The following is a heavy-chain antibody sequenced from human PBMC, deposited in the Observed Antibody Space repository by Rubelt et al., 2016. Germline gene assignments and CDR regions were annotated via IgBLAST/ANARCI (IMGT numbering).Heavy chain of an antibody. V-gene: IGHV3-33*01. CDR3: ARVALIAAAGTGDYFDY. Sequence: SSYGMHWVRQAPGKGLEWVAVIWYDGSNKYYADSVKGRFTIPRDNAKNSLYLQMNSLRAEDTAVYYCARVALIAAAGTGDYFDYWGQGTLVTVSS. CDR2: IWYDGSNK. J-gene: IGHJ4*02. D-gene: IGHD6-13*01. CDR1: SSYG.